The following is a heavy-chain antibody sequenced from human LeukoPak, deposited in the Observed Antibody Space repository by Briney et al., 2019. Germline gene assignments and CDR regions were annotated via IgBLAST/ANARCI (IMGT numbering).Heavy chain of an antibody. CDR1: GFTFSSYW. CDR2: INPGGRSI. Sequence: PGVSLRLSCAASGFTFSSYWMHWVRQVPGKGLVWVARINPGGRSITYADSVKGRFTISRDNAKNTLELQMDSLRDEDTGVYYCASSNQADDYWGQGTLVTVSS. CDR3: ASSNQADDY. D-gene: IGHD1-14*01. V-gene: IGHV3-74*01. J-gene: IGHJ4*02.